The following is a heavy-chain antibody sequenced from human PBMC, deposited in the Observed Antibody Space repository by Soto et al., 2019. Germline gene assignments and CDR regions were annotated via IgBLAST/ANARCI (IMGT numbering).Heavy chain of an antibody. D-gene: IGHD2-8*01. CDR2: INPKSGGT. V-gene: IGHV1-2*04. CDR3: ARGDSTDCSNGVCSFFYNHDMDV. CDR1: GYKFTDYH. J-gene: IGHJ6*02. Sequence: PGXSGKLSCQAPGYKFTDYHIHWVRQAPGQGLEWLGRINPKSGGTSTAQKFQGWVTMTTDTSISTASMELTRLSSDDTAIYYCARGDSTDCSNGVCSFFYNHDMDVWGQGTTVTVSS.